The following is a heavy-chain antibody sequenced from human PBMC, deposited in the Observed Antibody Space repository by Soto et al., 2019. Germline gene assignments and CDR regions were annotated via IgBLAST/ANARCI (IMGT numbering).Heavy chain of an antibody. J-gene: IGHJ4*02. V-gene: IGHV4-31*03. CDR3: ARDYMAVVD. CDR1: GSSISSGSYY. Sequence: QVQLQESGPGLVKPSQTLSLTCTVSGSSISSGSYYWSWIRKHPGKGLEWIGYIYHSGSTYYNPSLKSRATISLDTSKNQFSLKLSSVTAADTAVYYCARDYMAVVDWGQGTLVTVSS. D-gene: IGHD2-15*01. CDR2: IYHSGST.